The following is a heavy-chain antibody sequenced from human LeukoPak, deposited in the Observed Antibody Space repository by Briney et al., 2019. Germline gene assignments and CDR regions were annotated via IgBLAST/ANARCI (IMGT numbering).Heavy chain of an antibody. J-gene: IGHJ6*02. Sequence: GGSLRLSCAASGFTFSSYAMSWVRQAPGKGLEWVSAISGSGGSTCYADSVKGRFTISRDNSKNTLYLQMNSLRAEDTAVYYCAAGGGYSYVNYYYGMDVWGQGTTVTVSS. CDR2: ISGSGGST. D-gene: IGHD5-18*01. CDR1: GFTFSSYA. CDR3: AAGGGYSYVNYYYGMDV. V-gene: IGHV3-23*01.